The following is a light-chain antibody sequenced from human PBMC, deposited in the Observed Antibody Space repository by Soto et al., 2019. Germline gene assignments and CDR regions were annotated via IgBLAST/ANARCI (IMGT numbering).Light chain of an antibody. J-gene: IGKJ1*01. Sequence: EVVLTQSPGTRSLSPGERATLSCRAGQSVSSNLAWYQQKPGQAPRLLIYGASTRATGIPARFTGSGSGTESTLTISSLQFDDSAVYYRQQYNNWWTFGQGTKVDIK. V-gene: IGKV3-15*01. CDR1: QSVSSN. CDR2: GAS. CDR3: QQYNNWWT.